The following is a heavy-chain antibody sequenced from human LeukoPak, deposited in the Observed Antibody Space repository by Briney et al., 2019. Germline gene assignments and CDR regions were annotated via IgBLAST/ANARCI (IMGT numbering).Heavy chain of an antibody. J-gene: IGHJ4*02. CDR2: IYYSGTT. V-gene: IGHV4-59*01. D-gene: IGHD6-13*01. CDR1: GGSISSYY. CDR3: ARGVYIAAAQYGY. Sequence: SETLSLTCTVSGGSISSYYWSWIRQPPGKGLEWIGYIYYSGTTNYNPSLKGRVTISVDTSKNQFSLKLSSVTAADTAVYYCARGVYIAAAQYGYWGQGTLVSVSS.